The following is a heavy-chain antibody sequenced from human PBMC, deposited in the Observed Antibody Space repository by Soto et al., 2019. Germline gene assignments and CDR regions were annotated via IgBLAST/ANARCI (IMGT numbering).Heavy chain of an antibody. CDR2: ISSSSSYI. D-gene: IGHD3-22*01. V-gene: IGHV3-21*01. J-gene: IGHJ4*02. CDR1: GFTFSSYS. Sequence: GGSLRLSCAASGFTFSSYSMNWVRQAPGKGLEWVSSISSSSSYIYYADSVKGRFTISRDNAKNSLYLQMNSLRAEDTAVYYCARASYYDSSGYHKFDYWGQGTLVTVSS. CDR3: ARASYYDSSGYHKFDY.